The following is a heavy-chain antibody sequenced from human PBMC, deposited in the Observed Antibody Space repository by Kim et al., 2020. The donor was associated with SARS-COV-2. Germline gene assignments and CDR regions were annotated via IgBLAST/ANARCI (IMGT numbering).Heavy chain of an antibody. J-gene: IGHJ6*02. CDR2: INHSGST. V-gene: IGHV4-34*01. Sequence: SETLSLTCAVYGGSFSGYYWSWIRQPPGKGLEWIGEINHSGSTNYNPSLKSRVTISVDTSKNQFSLKLSSVTAADTAVYYCARGGRGIYGTGLGFYYYYYGMDVWGQGTTVTVSS. CDR1: GGSFSGYY. D-gene: IGHD3-10*01. CDR3: ARGGRGIYGTGLGFYYYYYGMDV.